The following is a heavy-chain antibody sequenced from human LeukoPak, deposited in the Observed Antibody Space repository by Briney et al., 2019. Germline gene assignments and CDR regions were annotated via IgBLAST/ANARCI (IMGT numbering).Heavy chain of an antibody. D-gene: IGHD3-10*01. J-gene: IGHJ4*02. CDR1: GFTFSEYY. CDR3: AREMDGPYGSGSPLDY. V-gene: IGHV3-11*01. CDR2: ISSSGSTT. Sequence: GGFLRLSCAASGFTFSEYYMSWIRQAPGKGLEWVSYISSSGSTTYYADSVKGRFTISRDNAKNSLYLQMNSLRAEDTAVYYCAREMDGPYGSGSPLDYWGQGTLVTVSS.